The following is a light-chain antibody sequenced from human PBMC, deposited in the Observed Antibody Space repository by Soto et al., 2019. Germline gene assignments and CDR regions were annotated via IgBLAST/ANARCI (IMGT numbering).Light chain of an antibody. CDR1: ISNIGNNY. Sequence: QSVLTQPPSVSAAPGQKVTISCSGSISNIGNNYVSWYQQFPGTAPKLLIYDNNQRLSGIPDRFSGSKSGTSATLGITGLQTGDEADYYCGTWDSSLSIYVFGTGTQLTVL. CDR3: GTWDSSLSIYV. V-gene: IGLV1-51*01. CDR2: DNN. J-gene: IGLJ1*01.